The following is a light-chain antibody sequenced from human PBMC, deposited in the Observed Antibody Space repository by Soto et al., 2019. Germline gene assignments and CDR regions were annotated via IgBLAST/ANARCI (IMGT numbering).Light chain of an antibody. Sequence: EIVLTQSPGTLSLSPGERATLSCRASQRVSSAYLAWYQQKPGQAPRLLMYGASSRATGTPDRFSGSGSGTDFTLTISRLEPEALAVYYCQQYDHWGTFGPGTNVDIK. V-gene: IGKV3-20*01. CDR3: QQYDHWGT. CDR2: GAS. J-gene: IGKJ3*01. CDR1: QRVSSAY.